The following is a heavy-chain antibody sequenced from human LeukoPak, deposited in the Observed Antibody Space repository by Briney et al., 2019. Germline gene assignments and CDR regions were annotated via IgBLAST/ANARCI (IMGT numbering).Heavy chain of an antibody. CDR1: GFTFRKHW. D-gene: IGHD3-10*01. CDR2: IKHDGSEK. CDR3: AKDRVDGSGSQFDS. Sequence: GGSLRLSCTAAGFTFRKHWMSWVRQAPGKGLEWVANIKHDGSEKYYVDSMKGRFTISRDNAKKSLYLQMSSLRADDTAVYYCAKDRVDGSGSQFDSWGQGSLVIVSS. V-gene: IGHV3-7*03. J-gene: IGHJ4*02.